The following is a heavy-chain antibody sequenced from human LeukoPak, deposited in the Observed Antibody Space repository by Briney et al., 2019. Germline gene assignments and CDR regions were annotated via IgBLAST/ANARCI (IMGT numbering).Heavy chain of an antibody. Sequence: GGSLRLSCAASGFTLSDYYMSWIRPAPGKGLEWVSYISSTGSTIYYSDSVKGRFTISSDNTKTSLYLQMNSLRAGNTAVYYCARVREMATIALFFGHFDYWGQGPVVLVSA. J-gene: IGHJ4*02. V-gene: IGHV3-11*04. CDR2: ISSTGSTI. CDR3: ARVREMATIALFFGHFDY. CDR1: GFTLSDYY. D-gene: IGHD5-24*01.